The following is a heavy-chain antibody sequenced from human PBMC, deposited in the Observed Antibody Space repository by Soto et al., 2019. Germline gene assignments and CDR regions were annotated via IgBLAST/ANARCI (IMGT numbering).Heavy chain of an antibody. CDR3: AREKYGSGSYYSAFDI. Sequence: GGSLRLSCAASGFTFSSYDMHWVRQATGKGLEWVSAIGTAGDTYYPGSVKGRFTISRENAKNSLYLQMNSLRAEDTAVYYCAREKYGSGSYYSAFDIWGQGTMVTVSS. V-gene: IGHV3-13*01. D-gene: IGHD3-10*01. J-gene: IGHJ3*02. CDR1: GFTFSSYD. CDR2: IGTAGDT.